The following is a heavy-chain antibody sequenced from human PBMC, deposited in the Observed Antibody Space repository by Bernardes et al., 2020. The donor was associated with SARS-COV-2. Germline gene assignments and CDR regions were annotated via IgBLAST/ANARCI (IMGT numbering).Heavy chain of an antibody. CDR2: TSANGYTT. J-gene: IGHJ4*02. V-gene: IGHV3-23*01. CDR1: GFTFTNYA. D-gene: IGHD3-16*01. Sequence: GGSLRLSCVASGFTFTNYAMSWVRQAPGKGLEWVSGTSANGYTTYYADFVKGRFTLSRDNSKNTLYLHLNSVGVEDTAVYYCASNFGGFWGQGTLVTVSS. CDR3: ASNFGGF.